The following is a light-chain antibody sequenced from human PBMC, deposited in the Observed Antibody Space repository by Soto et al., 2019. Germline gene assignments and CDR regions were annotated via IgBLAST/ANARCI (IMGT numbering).Light chain of an antibody. CDR3: QQYNNWPLT. CDR1: QSVSSN. CDR2: GAS. V-gene: IGKV3-15*01. J-gene: IGKJ4*01. Sequence: EIVMTQSPATLSVSPGERATLSCRASQSVSSNLAWYQQKPGQAPRLLIYGASTRATGIPARFSGSGSGTEFTRTISSLQSEDFAVYYWQQYNNWPLTFGGGTKVESK.